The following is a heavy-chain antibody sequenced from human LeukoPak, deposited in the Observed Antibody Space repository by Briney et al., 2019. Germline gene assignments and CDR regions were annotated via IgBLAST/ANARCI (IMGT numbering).Heavy chain of an antibody. V-gene: IGHV1-18*01. Sequence: ASVKVSCKASGYTFTSYGISWVRQAPGQGLEWMGWISAYNGNTNYAQKLQGRVTMTTDTSTSTAYMELRSLRSDDTAVYYCARDPGTPTYTGQFDYWGQGTLVTVSS. CDR3: ARDPGTPTYTGQFDY. J-gene: IGHJ4*02. D-gene: IGHD6-13*01. CDR1: GYTFTSYG. CDR2: ISAYNGNT.